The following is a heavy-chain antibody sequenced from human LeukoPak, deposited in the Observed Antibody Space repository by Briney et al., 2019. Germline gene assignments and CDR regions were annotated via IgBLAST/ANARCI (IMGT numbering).Heavy chain of an antibody. Sequence: GASVKVSCKASGYTFTSYGISWVRQAPGQGLEWMGWISAYNGNTNYAQKLQGRVTMTTDTSTSTAYMELRSLRSDDTAVYYCARAMVAAATYYGMDVWGQGTTVTVSS. CDR1: GYTFTSYG. V-gene: IGHV1-18*01. D-gene: IGHD2-15*01. CDR2: ISAYNGNT. J-gene: IGHJ6*02. CDR3: ARAMVAAATYYGMDV.